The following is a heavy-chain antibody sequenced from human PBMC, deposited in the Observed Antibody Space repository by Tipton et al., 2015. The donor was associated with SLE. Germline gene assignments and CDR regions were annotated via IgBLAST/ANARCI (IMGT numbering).Heavy chain of an antibody. J-gene: IGHJ4*02. CDR2: IYYSGST. Sequence: LRLSCTVSGGSISSSSYYWGWIRQPPGKGLEWIGSIYYSGSTYYNPSLKSRVTISVDTSKNQFSLKLSSVTAADTAVYYYAREFGDYWGQGTLVTVSS. CDR3: AREFGDY. CDR1: GGSISSSSYY. V-gene: IGHV4-39*07. D-gene: IGHD3-16*01.